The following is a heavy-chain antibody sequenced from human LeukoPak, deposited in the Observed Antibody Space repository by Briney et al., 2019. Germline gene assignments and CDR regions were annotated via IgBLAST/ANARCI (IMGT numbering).Heavy chain of an antibody. J-gene: IGHJ4*02. CDR2: IYSGGTT. CDR3: ARDLYDYGSY. D-gene: IGHD4/OR15-4a*01. CDR1: GFTVSSTY. Sequence: GGSLILSCAASGFTVSSTYMSWVRQAPGKGLEWVSVIYSGGTTYYADSVKGRFTISRDNSKNTLYLQMNSLRTEDTAVYYCARDLYDYGSYWGQGTLVTVSS. V-gene: IGHV3-66*01.